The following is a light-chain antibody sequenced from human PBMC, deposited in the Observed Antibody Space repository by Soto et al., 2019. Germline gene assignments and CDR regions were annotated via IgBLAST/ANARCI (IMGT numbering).Light chain of an antibody. CDR1: QSVSSN. CDR2: GAS. V-gene: IGKV3D-15*01. CDR3: HQYGISH. J-gene: IGKJ4*01. Sequence: ETVMTQSPATMSVSQGDIATRACRASQSVSSNLAWYQQKPGQAPRLLIYGASTRATGIPDRFSGSGSGTEFSLTISRLEPEDFAVYYCHQYGISHFGGGNKGDIK.